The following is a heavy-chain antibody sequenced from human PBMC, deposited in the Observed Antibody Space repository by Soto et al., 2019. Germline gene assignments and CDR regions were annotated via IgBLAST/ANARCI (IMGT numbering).Heavy chain of an antibody. D-gene: IGHD2-15*01. Sequence: EVQLVESGGGLVKRGGSLRLSCAASGFTFSSYSMNWVRQAPGKGLEWVSSISSSSSHIYYADSVKGRFTISRDNAKKSLYLQMNSLRVEDTAVYYCARTYCSGGSCYGYYYYYYYGMDVWGQGTTVTVSS. CDR2: ISSSSSHI. J-gene: IGHJ6*02. CDR3: ARTYCSGGSCYGYYYYYYYGMDV. V-gene: IGHV3-21*01. CDR1: GFTFSSYS.